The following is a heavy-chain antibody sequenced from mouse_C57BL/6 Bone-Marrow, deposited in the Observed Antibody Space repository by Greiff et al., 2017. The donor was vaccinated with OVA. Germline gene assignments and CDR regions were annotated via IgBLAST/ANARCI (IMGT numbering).Heavy chain of an antibody. V-gene: IGHV1-54*01. CDR2: INPGSGGT. J-gene: IGHJ4*01. CDR3: ARPYDGPYYAMDY. D-gene: IGHD2-3*01. Sequence: QVQLKESGAELVRPGTSVKVSCKASGYAFTNYLIEWVKQRPGQGLEWIGVINPGSGGTNYNEKFKGKATLTADKSSSTAYMQLSSLTSEDSAVYFCARPYDGPYYAMDYWGQGTSVTVSS. CDR1: GYAFTNYL.